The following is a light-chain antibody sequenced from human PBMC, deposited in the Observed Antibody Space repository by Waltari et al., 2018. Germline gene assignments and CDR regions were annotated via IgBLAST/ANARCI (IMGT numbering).Light chain of an antibody. Sequence: EIVLTQSPGTLSLSPGERATLSGRASQSVSSSYLAWYQQKPGQAPRLLSYGASSRATGIPDRFSGSGSGTDFTLTISRLEPEDFAVYYCQQYGSSPPTFGQGTKVEIK. J-gene: IGKJ1*01. CDR3: QQYGSSPPT. V-gene: IGKV3-20*01. CDR2: GAS. CDR1: QSVSSSY.